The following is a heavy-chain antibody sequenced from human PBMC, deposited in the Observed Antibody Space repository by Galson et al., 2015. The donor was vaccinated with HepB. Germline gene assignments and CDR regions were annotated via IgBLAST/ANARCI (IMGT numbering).Heavy chain of an antibody. D-gene: IGHD3-22*01. CDR1: GFNFSSYA. V-gene: IGHV3-23*01. Sequence: SLRLSCAASGFNFSSYAMSWVRQAPGKGLEWVSAIGGRGSNTHYADSVKGRFTISRDDSNNTLYLQMNSLRAEDTAVYYCAKDWFAYYDSSGYYDYWGQGTLVTVSS. CDR3: AKDWFAYYDSSGYYDY. CDR2: IGGRGSNT. J-gene: IGHJ4*02.